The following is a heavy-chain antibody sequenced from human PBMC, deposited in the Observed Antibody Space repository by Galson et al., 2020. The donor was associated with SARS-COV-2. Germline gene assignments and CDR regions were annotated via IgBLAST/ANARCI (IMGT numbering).Heavy chain of an antibody. D-gene: IGHD2-2*01. CDR1: GFTFSDYY. V-gene: IGHV3-11*06. CDR2: MSCSRSYT. J-gene: IGHJ1*01. CDR3: ARSGRECSSGIYYGAEYFQH. Sequence: GESPKISFASSGFTFSDYYMSWIRQAPGKGLEWLSNMSCSRSYTSYADSVKGRFTISRDNSKNSLYLQMNDLRAEDTALYFCARSGRECSSGIYYGAEYFQHWGQGALVTVAS.